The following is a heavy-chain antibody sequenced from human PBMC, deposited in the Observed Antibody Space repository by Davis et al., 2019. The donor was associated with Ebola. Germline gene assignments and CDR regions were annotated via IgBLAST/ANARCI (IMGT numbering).Heavy chain of an antibody. V-gene: IGHV1-8*01. Sequence: AASVKVSCKAAGYTFTCCEINWVRQTTGQGLEWLGFMNAKSGNTGYAQKFQGRVTMTRNTSISTAYMELSNLRYEDTAVYCCARILCSSGRCSIYYWGQGTLVTVSS. D-gene: IGHD2-15*01. CDR1: GYTFTCCE. CDR2: MNAKSGNT. CDR3: ARILCSSGRCSIYY. J-gene: IGHJ4*02.